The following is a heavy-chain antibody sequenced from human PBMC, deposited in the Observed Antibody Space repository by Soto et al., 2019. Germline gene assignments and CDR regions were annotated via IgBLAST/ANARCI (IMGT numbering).Heavy chain of an antibody. CDR1: GFTFSSYA. CDR2: ISGSGGST. D-gene: IGHD6-13*01. J-gene: IGHJ4*02. V-gene: IGHV3-23*01. Sequence: GGSLRLSCAASGFTFSSYAMSWARQAPGKGLEWVSAISGSGGSTYYAASVKGRFTISRDNSKNTLYLQMNSLRAEDTAIYYCAKGPVRDAYNGYYWGQGTLVTVSS. CDR3: AKGPVRDAYNGYY.